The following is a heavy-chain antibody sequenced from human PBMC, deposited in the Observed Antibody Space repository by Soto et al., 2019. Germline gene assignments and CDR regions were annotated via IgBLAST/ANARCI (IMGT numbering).Heavy chain of an antibody. J-gene: IGHJ5*02. D-gene: IGHD5-12*01. Sequence: LSLTCTVSGDSISSANNYWSWIRQPPGEGLEWIGFISYSGTTSYSPSLKSRLAISLDTSKNQFSLSLTSVTAADTAVYYCARGRGYSYGLDPWGQGTPVTVAS. CDR3: ARGRGYSYGLDP. V-gene: IGHV4-30-4*01. CDR2: ISYSGTT. CDR1: GDSISSANNY.